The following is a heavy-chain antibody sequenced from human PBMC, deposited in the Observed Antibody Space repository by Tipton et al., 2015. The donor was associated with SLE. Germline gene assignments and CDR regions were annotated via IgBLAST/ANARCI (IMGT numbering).Heavy chain of an antibody. V-gene: IGHV4-34*09. D-gene: IGHD6-6*01. CDR1: GGSFSGYY. CDR3: ASYSSSYFDY. Sequence: PGLVKPSETLSLTCAVYGGSFSGYYWSWIRQPPGKGLEWIGEINHSGSTNYNPSLKSRVTISVDTSKNQFSLKLSSVTAADTAVYYCASYSSSYFDYWGQGTLVTVSS. J-gene: IGHJ4*02. CDR2: INHSGST.